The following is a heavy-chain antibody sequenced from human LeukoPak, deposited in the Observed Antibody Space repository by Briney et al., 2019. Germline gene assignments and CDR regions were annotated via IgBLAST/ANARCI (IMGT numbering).Heavy chain of an antibody. CDR1: GYTFTGYY. CDR2: INPNSGGT. Sequence: ASVKVSCKASGYTFTGYYMHWVRQAPGQGLEWMGWINPNSGGTNYAQKFQGRVTMTRDTSISTAYMELSRLRSDDTAVYYCARAEGLLEWLLSDAFDIWGQGTMVTVSS. V-gene: IGHV1-2*02. D-gene: IGHD3-3*01. CDR3: ARAEGLLEWLLSDAFDI. J-gene: IGHJ3*02.